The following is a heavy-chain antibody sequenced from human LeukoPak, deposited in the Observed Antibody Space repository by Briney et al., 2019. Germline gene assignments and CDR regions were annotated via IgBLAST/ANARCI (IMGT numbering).Heavy chain of an antibody. CDR2: IWYDGSNK. Sequence: GRSLRLSCAASGFTFTIYGMHWVRQAPGKGLEWVAVIWYDGSNKYYADSVKGRFTISRDNSKNTLYLQMNSLRAEDTAVYYCARGGPDYWGQGTLVTVSS. CDR1: GFTFTIYG. J-gene: IGHJ4*02. CDR3: ARGGPDY. V-gene: IGHV3-33*01. D-gene: IGHD1-26*01.